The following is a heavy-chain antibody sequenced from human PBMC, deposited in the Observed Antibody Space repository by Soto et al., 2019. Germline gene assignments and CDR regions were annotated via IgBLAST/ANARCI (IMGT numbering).Heavy chain of an antibody. CDR3: ATEGVRGMDV. CDR2: MNPNSGNT. J-gene: IGHJ6*02. V-gene: IGHV1-8*01. CDR1: GYTFTSYD. Sequence: QVQLVQSGAEVKKPGASVKFSCKASGYTFTSYDINWVRQATGQGLEWMGWMNPNSGNTGYAQKFQGRITMPTNTSIRTAYMELSSLRSEDTDVYHCATEGVRGMDVWGQGTTVTVSS. D-gene: IGHD3-16*01.